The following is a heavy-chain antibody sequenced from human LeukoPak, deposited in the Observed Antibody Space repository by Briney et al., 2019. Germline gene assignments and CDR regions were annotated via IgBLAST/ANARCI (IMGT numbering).Heavy chain of an antibody. D-gene: IGHD3-22*01. V-gene: IGHV3-64*01. CDR3: ARGVYDSSGYYYGPRFDI. Sequence: GGSLRLSCAASGFTFSSYAMHWVRQAPGKGLEYVSAISSNGGSTYYANSVKGRFTISRDNSKNTLYLQMGSLRAEDMAVYYCARGVYDSSGYYYGPRFDIWGQGTMVTVSS. CDR2: ISSNGGST. J-gene: IGHJ3*02. CDR1: GFTFSSYA.